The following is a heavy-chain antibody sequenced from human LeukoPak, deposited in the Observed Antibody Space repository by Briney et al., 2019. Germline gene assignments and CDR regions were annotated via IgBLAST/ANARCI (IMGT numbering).Heavy chain of an antibody. CDR3: ARRMVRGVFPERRLNWFDP. J-gene: IGHJ5*02. D-gene: IGHD3-10*01. CDR2: INHSGST. Sequence: GSLRLSCSASGFTFTTYGMNWVRQPPGKGLEWIGEINHSGSTNYNPSLKSRVTMSVDTSKNQFSLRLSSVTAADAAVYYCARRMVRGVFPERRLNWFDPWGQGTLVSVSS. V-gene: IGHV4-34*01. CDR1: GFTFTTYG.